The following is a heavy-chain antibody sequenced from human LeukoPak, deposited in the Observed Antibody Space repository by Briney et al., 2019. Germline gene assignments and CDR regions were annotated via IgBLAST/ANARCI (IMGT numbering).Heavy chain of an antibody. J-gene: IGHJ4*02. Sequence: PSETLSLTCTVSGGSISSSIYYWGWIRQPPGKGLEWIGSIYYSGSTYYNPSLKSRVIISVDTSKNQFSLELKSVTAADMAVYYCARLADCSSTSCYDHWGQGTLVTVSS. CDR1: GGSISSSIYY. D-gene: IGHD2-2*01. CDR3: ARLADCSSTSCYDH. V-gene: IGHV4-39*01. CDR2: IYYSGST.